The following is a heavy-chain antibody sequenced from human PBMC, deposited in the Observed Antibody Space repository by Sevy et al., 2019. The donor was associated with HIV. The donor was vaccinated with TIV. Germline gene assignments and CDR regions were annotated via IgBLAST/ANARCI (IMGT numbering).Heavy chain of an antibody. CDR2: ISPHNGDT. CDR1: GYTFSTYR. Sequence: ASVKVSCKVSGYTFSTYRITWVRQAPGQGLEWMGWISPHNGDTNYAQKLQGRVTMITDTSTSTAYMELRSLRSDDTAVAYCARADCSGGRCYSLAYWGQGTLVTVSS. CDR3: ARADCSGGRCYSLAY. J-gene: IGHJ4*02. D-gene: IGHD2-15*01. V-gene: IGHV1-18*01.